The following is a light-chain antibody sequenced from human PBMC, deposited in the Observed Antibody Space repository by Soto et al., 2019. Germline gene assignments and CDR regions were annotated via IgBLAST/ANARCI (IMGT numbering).Light chain of an antibody. CDR1: SSNIGTYT. CDR3: AAWDASLNGVI. CDR2: SNN. Sequence: QSVLTQPPSASGTPGQRVTISCTGSSSNIGTYTVNWYQQVPGTAPKLLIYSNNQRPSGVPDRFSGSKSGTSASLAISGLQSEDEADYYCAAWDASLNGVIFGGGTQLTVL. J-gene: IGLJ2*01. V-gene: IGLV1-44*01.